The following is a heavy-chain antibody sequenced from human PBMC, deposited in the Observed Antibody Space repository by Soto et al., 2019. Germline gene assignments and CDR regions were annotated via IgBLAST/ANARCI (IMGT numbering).Heavy chain of an antibody. CDR2: ISYDGSNK. D-gene: IGHD4-17*01. Sequence: GESLKISCAASGFTFSSYGMHWVRQAPGKGLEWVAVISYDGSNKYYADSVKDRFTISRDNSKNTLYLQMNSLRAEDTAVYYCAKDLRPTEGSPNWFDPWGQGTLVTVSS. CDR1: GFTFSSYG. CDR3: AKDLRPTEGSPNWFDP. J-gene: IGHJ5*02. V-gene: IGHV3-30*18.